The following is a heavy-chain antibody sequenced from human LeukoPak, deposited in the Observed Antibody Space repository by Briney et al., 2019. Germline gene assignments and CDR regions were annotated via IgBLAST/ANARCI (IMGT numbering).Heavy chain of an antibody. CDR1: GFTFSRFE. CDR3: ARQTGSGLFILP. J-gene: IGHJ4*02. Sequence: GSLRLSCVVSGFTFSRFEMNWIRQPPGKGLEWIGSIYYSGNTYYNASLKGQVSISIDTSKNQFSLKLTSVTAADTAVYYCARQTGSGLFILPGGQGTLVTVSS. CDR2: IYYSGNT. D-gene: IGHD3/OR15-3a*01. V-gene: IGHV4-39*01.